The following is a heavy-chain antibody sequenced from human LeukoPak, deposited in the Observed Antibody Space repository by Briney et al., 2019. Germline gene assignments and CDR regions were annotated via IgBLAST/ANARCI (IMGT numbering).Heavy chain of an antibody. CDR2: IYYSGST. V-gene: IGHV4-59*12. Sequence: SETLSLTCTVSGGSISSYYWSWIRQPPGKGLEWIGYIYYSGSTNYNPSLKSRVTISVDTSKNQFSLKLSSVTAADTAVYYCARAPIAAPFDPWGQGTLVTVSS. CDR3: ARAPIAAPFDP. CDR1: GGSISSYY. J-gene: IGHJ5*02. D-gene: IGHD6-13*01.